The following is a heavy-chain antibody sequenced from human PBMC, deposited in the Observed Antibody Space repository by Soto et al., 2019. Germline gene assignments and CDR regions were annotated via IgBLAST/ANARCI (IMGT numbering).Heavy chain of an antibody. CDR2: MYHSGIT. J-gene: IGHJ6*02. CDR3: ARSMYSTSAQLYYGMDV. Sequence: SETLSLTCAVSGYPIRSGYFWGWIRQPPGKGLEWIGSMYHSGITYYNLSLKSRVTISVDTSKNQLSLKLSSATAADTAVYYCARSMYSTSAQLYYGMDVWGQGTTVTVSS. CDR1: GYPIRSGYF. D-gene: IGHD6-6*01. V-gene: IGHV4-38-2*01.